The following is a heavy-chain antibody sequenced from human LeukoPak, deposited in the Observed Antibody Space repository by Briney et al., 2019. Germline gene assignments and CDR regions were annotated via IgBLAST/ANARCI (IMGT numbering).Heavy chain of an antibody. CDR2: ISAYNGNT. V-gene: IGHV1-18*01. CDR1: GYTFTSYG. D-gene: IGHD6-13*01. CDR3: ARDGGGYSSSWYELDWFDP. Sequence: ASVKVSCKASGYTFTSYGISWVRQAPGQGLEWMGWISAYNGNTNYAQKLQGRVTMTTDTPTSTAYMELRSLRSDDTAVYYCARDGGGYSSSWYELDWFDPWGQGTLVTVSS. J-gene: IGHJ5*02.